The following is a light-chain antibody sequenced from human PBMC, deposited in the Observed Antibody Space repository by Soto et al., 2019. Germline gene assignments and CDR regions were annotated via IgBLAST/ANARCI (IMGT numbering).Light chain of an antibody. V-gene: IGKV1-5*03. CDR2: EAS. CDR3: QQYNNFWT. J-gene: IGKJ1*01. CDR1: QSVNIW. Sequence: DIPMTQFPSALSASVGDRVTITCRASQSVNIWLAWYQQKPGKAPKLLISEASTVDTGVPARFSGSGSGTQFTLTISSLQPDDLATYYCQQYNNFWTFGQGTKVQIK.